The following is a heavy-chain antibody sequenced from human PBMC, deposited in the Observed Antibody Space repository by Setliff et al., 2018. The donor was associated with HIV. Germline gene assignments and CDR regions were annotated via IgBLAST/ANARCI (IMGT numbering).Heavy chain of an antibody. Sequence: SETLSLTCTVSGGSVSRGFYFWNWIRQSAGKGLEWIGRIYSSGSTDYNPSLKSRVSISLDTSKNHFSLKLSSLTAADTAVYYCARSIVPVASGYYYFEYWGQGTLVTVSS. CDR1: GGSVSRGFYF. CDR3: ARSIVPVASGYYYFEY. J-gene: IGHJ4*02. D-gene: IGHD3-3*01. CDR2: IYSSGST. V-gene: IGHV4-61*02.